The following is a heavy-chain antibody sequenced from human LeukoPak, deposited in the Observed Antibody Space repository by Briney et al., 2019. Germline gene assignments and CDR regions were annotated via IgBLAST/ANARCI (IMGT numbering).Heavy chain of an antibody. CDR2: ISAYNGNT. CDR3: ARDQGIAARPQNWFDP. Sequence: ASVKVSCKASGYTFTSYGISWVRQAPGQGLEWMGWISAYNGNTNYAQKLPGRVTMTTDTSTSTAYMELRSLRSDDTAVYYCARDQGIAARPQNWFDPWGQGTLVTVSS. J-gene: IGHJ5*02. D-gene: IGHD6-6*01. CDR1: GYTFTSYG. V-gene: IGHV1-18*01.